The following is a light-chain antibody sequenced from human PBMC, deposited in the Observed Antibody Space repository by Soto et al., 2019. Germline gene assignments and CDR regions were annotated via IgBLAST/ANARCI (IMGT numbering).Light chain of an antibody. CDR2: RAS. J-gene: IGKJ1*01. Sequence: EIVLTQSPATLSVSPGESATLSCRASQSVSNNLAWYQQRPGQAPTLLIYRASERATGVPDRFSGSGSGTEFTLTISSLQSDDFVVYYCQQYNNWPTWTFGQGTKVDI. V-gene: IGKV3-15*01. CDR1: QSVSNN. CDR3: QQYNNWPTWT.